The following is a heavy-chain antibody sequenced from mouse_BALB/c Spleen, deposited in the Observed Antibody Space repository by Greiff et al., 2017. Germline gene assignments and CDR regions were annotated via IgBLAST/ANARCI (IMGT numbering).Heavy chain of an antibody. CDR3: ARGAYYRYDGFDY. CDR1: GYSITSDYA. D-gene: IGHD2-14*01. Sequence: EVKLMESGPGLVKPSQSLSLTCTVTGYSITSDYAWNWIRQFPGNKLEWMGYISYSGSTSYNPSLKSRISITRDTSKNQFFLQLNSVTTEDTATYYCARGAYYRYDGFDYWGQGTTLTVSS. CDR2: ISYSGST. V-gene: IGHV3-2*02. J-gene: IGHJ2*01.